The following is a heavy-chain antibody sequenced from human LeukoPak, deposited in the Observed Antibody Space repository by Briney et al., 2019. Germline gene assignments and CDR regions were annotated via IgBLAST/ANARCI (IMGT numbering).Heavy chain of an antibody. D-gene: IGHD3-16*01. CDR3: ARERVGEWLQPEYYFDY. CDR1: GGSISSGGYY. V-gene: IGHV4-31*03. Sequence: SETLSLTCTVSGGSISSGGYYRSWIRQHPGKGLEWIGYIYYSGSTYYNPSLKSRVTISVDTSKNQFSLKLSSVTAADTAVYYCARERVGEWLQPEYYFDYWGQGTLVTVSS. CDR2: IYYSGST. J-gene: IGHJ4*02.